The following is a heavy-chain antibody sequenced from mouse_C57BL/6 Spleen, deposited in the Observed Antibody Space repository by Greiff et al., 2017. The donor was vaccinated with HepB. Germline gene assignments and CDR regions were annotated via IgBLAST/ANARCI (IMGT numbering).Heavy chain of an antibody. CDR3: ARNAGLRWGNFDY. CDR2: ISSGSSTI. J-gene: IGHJ2*01. D-gene: IGHD2-4*01. V-gene: IGHV5-17*01. Sequence: DVKLVESGGGLVKPGGSLKLSCAASGFTFSDYGMHWVRQAPEKGLEWVAYISSGSSTIYYADTVKGRFTISRDNAKNTLFLQMTSLRSEDTAMYYCARNAGLRWGNFDYWGQGTTLTVSS. CDR1: GFTFSDYG.